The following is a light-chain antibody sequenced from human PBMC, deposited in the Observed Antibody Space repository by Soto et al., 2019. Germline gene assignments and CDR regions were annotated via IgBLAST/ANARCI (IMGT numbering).Light chain of an antibody. Sequence: QSALTQPPSASGSPGQSVTISCTGTSSDVGGYNYVSWYQQHPGKAPKLMIYEVTKRPSGVPDRFSGSKSGNTASLTVSGLQVEDEADYYFSSYVGGNNYVFGTGTKLTVL. CDR2: EVT. CDR1: SSDVGGYNY. J-gene: IGLJ1*01. CDR3: SSYVGGNNYV. V-gene: IGLV2-8*01.